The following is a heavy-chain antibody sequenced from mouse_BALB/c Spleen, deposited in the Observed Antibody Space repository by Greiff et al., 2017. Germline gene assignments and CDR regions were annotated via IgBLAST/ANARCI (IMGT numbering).Heavy chain of an antibody. V-gene: IGHV14-3*02. CDR3: ASTVPFAY. J-gene: IGHJ3*01. Sequence: VQLQQSGAELVRSGASVKLSCTASGFNIKDYYMHWVKQRPEQGLEWIGRIDPANGNTKYDPKFQGKATITADTSSNTAYLQLSSLTSEDTAVYYCASTVPFAYWGQGTLVTVSA. CDR1: GFNIKDYY. CDR2: IDPANGNT. D-gene: IGHD1-1*01.